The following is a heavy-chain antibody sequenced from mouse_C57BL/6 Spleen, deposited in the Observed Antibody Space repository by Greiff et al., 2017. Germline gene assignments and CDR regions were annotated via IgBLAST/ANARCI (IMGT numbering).Heavy chain of an antibody. V-gene: IGHV1-55*01. CDR2: IYPGSGST. J-gene: IGHJ3*01. CDR1: GYTFTSYW. D-gene: IGHD1-1*01. Sequence: QVQLQQPGAELVKPGASVKMSCKASGYTFTSYWITWVKQRPGQGLEWIGDIYPGSGSTNYNEKFKSKDTLTVDTSSSTAYMQLSSLTSEDSAVYYCAGRGYYYGSSSAWFAYWGQGTLVTVSA. CDR3: AGRGYYYGSSSAWFAY.